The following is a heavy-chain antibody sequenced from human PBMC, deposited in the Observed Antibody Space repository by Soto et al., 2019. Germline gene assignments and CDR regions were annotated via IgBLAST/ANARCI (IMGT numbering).Heavy chain of an antibody. CDR3: ARICPSTSCYTKSFDY. Sequence: SETLSLTCAVYGGSFSGYYWSWIRQPPGKGLEWIGEINHSGSNNYNPSLKSRVTISVDTSKNQFSLRLSSVTAADTAVYYCARICPSTSCYTKSFDYWGQGTLVTVSS. CDR1: GGSFSGYY. V-gene: IGHV4-34*01. CDR2: INHSGSN. D-gene: IGHD2-2*02. J-gene: IGHJ4*02.